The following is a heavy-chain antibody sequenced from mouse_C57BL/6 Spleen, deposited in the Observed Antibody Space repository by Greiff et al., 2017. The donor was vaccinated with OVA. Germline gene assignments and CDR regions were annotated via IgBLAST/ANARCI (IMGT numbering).Heavy chain of an antibody. J-gene: IGHJ3*01. V-gene: IGHV1-82*01. CDR2: IYPGDGDT. Sequence: VQLMESGPELVKPGASVKISCKASGYAFSSSWMNWVKQRPGKGLEWIGRIYPGDGDTNYNGKFKGKATLTADKSSSTAYMQLSSLTSEDSAVYFCARASRYYYGTPFAYWGQGTLVTVSA. CDR3: ARASRYYYGTPFAY. D-gene: IGHD1-1*01. CDR1: GYAFSSSW.